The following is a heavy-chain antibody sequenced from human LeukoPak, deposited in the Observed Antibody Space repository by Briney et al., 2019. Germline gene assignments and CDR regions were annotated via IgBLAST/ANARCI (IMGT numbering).Heavy chain of an antibody. CDR2: ISYSGNT. J-gene: IGHJ6*02. Sequence: SETLSLTCTVSGASISSGGCYWSWIRQLPGKGLEWIGYISYSGNTYYNPSLKSRLIMSLDTSENQFSLWLSSVTAADTAVYYCARAMRMTTVTTNYYYGMDVWGQGTTVTVSS. V-gene: IGHV4-31*03. CDR3: ARAMRMTTVTTNYYYGMDV. CDR1: GASISSGGCY. D-gene: IGHD4-17*01.